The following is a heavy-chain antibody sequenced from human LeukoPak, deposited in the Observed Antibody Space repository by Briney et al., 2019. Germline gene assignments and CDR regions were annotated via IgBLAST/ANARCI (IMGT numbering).Heavy chain of an antibody. Sequence: GGSLRLSCSASGFPFSSYAMHWVRQAPGKGLEYLSAISDSGGSTYYADSVKGRFTISRDNSKNTLYLQMSSLRPEDTAVYFCVRGYSFGPYGMDVWGQGTTVTVSS. CDR1: GFPFSSYA. CDR2: ISDSGGST. J-gene: IGHJ6*02. V-gene: IGHV3-64D*09. D-gene: IGHD2-15*01. CDR3: VRGYSFGPYGMDV.